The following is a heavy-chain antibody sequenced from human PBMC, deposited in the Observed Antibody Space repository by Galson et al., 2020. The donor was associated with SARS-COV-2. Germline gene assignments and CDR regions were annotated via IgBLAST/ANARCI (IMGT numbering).Heavy chain of an antibody. D-gene: IGHD2-15*01. Sequence: GGSLRLSCAASGFTFSSYEMNWVRQAPGKGLEWVSYISSSGSTIYYADSVKGRFTISRDNAKNSLYLQMNSLRAEDTAVYYCARPPPSYYCSGGSCYPYWGQGTLVTVSS. CDR2: ISSSGSTI. CDR3: ARPPPSYYCSGGSCYPY. J-gene: IGHJ4*02. V-gene: IGHV3-48*03. CDR1: GFTFSSYE.